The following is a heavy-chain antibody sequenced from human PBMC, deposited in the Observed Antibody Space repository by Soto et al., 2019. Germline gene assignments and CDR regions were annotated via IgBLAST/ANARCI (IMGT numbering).Heavy chain of an antibody. V-gene: IGHV1-2*04. CDR1: GDTFTGYY. D-gene: IGHD3-9*01. CDR3: ARDLKGTTYYDILTGYQTYYYAMDV. J-gene: IGHJ6*02. CDR2: INPNSGGT. Sequence: ASVKLSCKASGDTFTGYYIHRVRQAPKQGLEWMGWINPNSGGTNYAQKFQGCVTMTRDTSISTAYMELSRLTSDDTAVYYCARDLKGTTYYDILTGYQTYYYAMDVWGQGTTVTVSS.